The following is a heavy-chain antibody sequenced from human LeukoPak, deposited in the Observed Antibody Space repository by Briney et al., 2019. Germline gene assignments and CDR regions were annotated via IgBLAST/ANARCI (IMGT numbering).Heavy chain of an antibody. V-gene: IGHV3-23*01. CDR2: ISGSGNTA. CDR1: GFIFRSYA. CDR3: ARDQYDTWSRRGNFDS. D-gene: IGHD3-3*01. Sequence: GGSLRLSCAASGFIFRSYAMSWVRQAPGKGLAWVSGISGSGNTAYYADSVKGRFTISRDNTKNSLYLQMNSLRVEDTAVFYRARDQYDTWSRRGNFDSWGQGTLVIVSS. J-gene: IGHJ4*02.